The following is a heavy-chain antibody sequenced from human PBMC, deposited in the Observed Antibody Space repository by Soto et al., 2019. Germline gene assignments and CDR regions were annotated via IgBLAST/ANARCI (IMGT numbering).Heavy chain of an antibody. Sequence: EVQLVESGGGLVKPGGSLRLSCAASGFTFSSYSMNWVRQAPGKGLEWVSSISSSSSYIYYADSVKGRFTISRDNAKNSLYLQMNSLRAEDTAVYYCARSYNWNYDVAFDIWGQGTMVTVSS. D-gene: IGHD1-7*01. CDR3: ARSYNWNYDVAFDI. CDR1: GFTFSSYS. V-gene: IGHV3-21*01. J-gene: IGHJ3*02. CDR2: ISSSSSYI.